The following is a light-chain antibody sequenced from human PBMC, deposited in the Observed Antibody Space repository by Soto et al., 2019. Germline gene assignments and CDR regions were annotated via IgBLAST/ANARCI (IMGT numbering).Light chain of an antibody. Sequence: DIQMTQSPSSLSASVGDRVTITCRASQSISSYLNWYQQKPGKAPKPLIYAASSLQSGVPSRFSVSGSGTDFTRTISSLQPEDFATYYCQQSYSTLLTVGGGTGVEI. CDR2: AAS. V-gene: IGKV1-39*01. J-gene: IGKJ4*01. CDR1: QSISSY. CDR3: QQSYSTLLT.